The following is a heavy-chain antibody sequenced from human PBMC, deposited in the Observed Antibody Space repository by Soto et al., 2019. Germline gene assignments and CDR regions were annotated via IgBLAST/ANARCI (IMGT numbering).Heavy chain of an antibody. CDR2: IIPVLGVG. D-gene: IGHD5-18*01. V-gene: IGHV1-69*01. CDR3: AREAGYTYGYVFDY. CDR1: GGTFGNHA. J-gene: IGHJ4*02. Sequence: QVQLVQSGAEVKKPGSSVRVSCKASGGTFGNHAISWVRQAPGQGLEWLGGIIPVLGVGDNAQNFQGRVNITAEASTSTAYLELSSLRSEDTALYYCAREAGYTYGYVFDYWGQGTLVTVSS.